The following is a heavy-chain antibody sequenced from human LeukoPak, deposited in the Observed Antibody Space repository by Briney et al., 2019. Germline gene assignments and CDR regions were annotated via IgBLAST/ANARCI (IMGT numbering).Heavy chain of an antibody. CDR3: ARGSTIFGVVINYYYYYMDV. CDR2: IKQDRSEK. V-gene: IGHV3-7*01. J-gene: IGHJ6*03. Sequence: PGGSLRLSCAASGFTFSSYWMSWVRQAPGKGLEWVANIKQDRSEKYYVDSVKGRFTISRDNAKNSLYLQMNSLRAEDTAVYYCARGSTIFGVVINYYYYYMDVWGKGTTVTVSS. D-gene: IGHD3-3*01. CDR1: GFTFSSYW.